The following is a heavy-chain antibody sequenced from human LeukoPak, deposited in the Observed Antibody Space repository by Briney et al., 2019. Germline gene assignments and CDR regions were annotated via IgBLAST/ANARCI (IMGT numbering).Heavy chain of an antibody. D-gene: IGHD2-15*01. J-gene: IGHJ4*02. Sequence: PSETLSLTCTVSGGSISSYYWSWIRQPPGEGLEWIGYIYYSGSTNYSPSLKSRVTISVDTSKNQFSLKLSSVTAADTAVYYCARHTRGLPFDYWGQGTLVTVSS. CDR3: ARHTRGLPFDY. V-gene: IGHV4-59*08. CDR1: GGSISSYY. CDR2: IYYSGST.